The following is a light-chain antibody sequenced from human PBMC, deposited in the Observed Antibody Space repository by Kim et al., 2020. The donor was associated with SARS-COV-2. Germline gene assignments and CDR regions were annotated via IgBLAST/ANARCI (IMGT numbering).Light chain of an antibody. Sequence: EIVLTQSPATLSLSPGERATLSCRASLSVGTYLAWYQQKPGQAPRLLIYDASNRATGIPARFSGSGSGTDFTLTISSLEPGDFAVYYCQQRANWLTFGGGTKVDIK. J-gene: IGKJ4*01. CDR1: LSVGTY. V-gene: IGKV3-11*01. CDR2: DAS. CDR3: QQRANWLT.